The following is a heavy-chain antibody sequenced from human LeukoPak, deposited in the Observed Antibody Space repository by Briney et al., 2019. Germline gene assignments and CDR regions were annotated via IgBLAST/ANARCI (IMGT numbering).Heavy chain of an antibody. J-gene: IGHJ5*02. V-gene: IGHV3-21*01. CDR1: GFPFSSYS. Sequence: GGSLRLSCAASGFPFSSYSMIWVRQAPGKGLEWVSSISSSSSYIYYADSVKGLFTISRDNAKNSLYLQMNSLRAEDTAVYYCARDQPKNYYDSSGYYLSAWGQGTLVTVSS. CDR2: ISSSSSYI. CDR3: ARDQPKNYYDSSGYYLSA. D-gene: IGHD3-22*01.